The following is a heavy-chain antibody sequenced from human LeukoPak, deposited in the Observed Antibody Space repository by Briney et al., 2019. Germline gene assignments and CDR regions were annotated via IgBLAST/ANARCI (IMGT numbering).Heavy chain of an antibody. CDR2: IYYSGST. V-gene: IGHV4-59*01. CDR1: GGSISSYY. Sequence: SETLSLTCTVSGGSISSYYWSWIRQPPGKGLEWIGYIYYSGSTNYNPSLKSRVAISVDTSRNQFSLKLSSVTAADTAVYYCARSAHCSSTSCYHDAFDIWGQGTMVTVSS. D-gene: IGHD2-2*01. J-gene: IGHJ3*02. CDR3: ARSAHCSSTSCYHDAFDI.